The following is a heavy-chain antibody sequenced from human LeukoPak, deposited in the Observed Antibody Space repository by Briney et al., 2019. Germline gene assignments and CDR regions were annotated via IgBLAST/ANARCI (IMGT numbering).Heavy chain of an antibody. CDR2: ISYDGSHI. CDR1: GLTFSSYG. V-gene: IGHV3-30*03. D-gene: IGHD3-22*01. Sequence: GGSLRLSCAASGLTFSSYGMNWVRQAPGKGLEWVAVISYDGSHIYYADSVKGRFTISRDNSKNTLFVQMSSLRAEHKTVYYCARGEYYSDTSSYFDYWGQGTLVTVSS. CDR3: ARGEYYSDTSSYFDY. J-gene: IGHJ4*02.